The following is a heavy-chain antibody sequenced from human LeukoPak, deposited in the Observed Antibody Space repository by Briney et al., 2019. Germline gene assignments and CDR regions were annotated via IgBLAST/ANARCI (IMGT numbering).Heavy chain of an antibody. CDR1: GYSFTSYW. J-gene: IGHJ4*02. V-gene: IGHV5-51*01. CDR2: IYPGDSDT. CDR3: ARRRYYGSGSYAPFDY. Sequence: ESLKISCKGSGYSFTSYWIGWVRQMPGKGLEWVGIIYPGDSDTRYSPSFQGQVTISADKSISTAYLQWSSLKASDTAMYYCARRRYYGSGSYAPFDYWGQGTLVTVSS. D-gene: IGHD3-10*01.